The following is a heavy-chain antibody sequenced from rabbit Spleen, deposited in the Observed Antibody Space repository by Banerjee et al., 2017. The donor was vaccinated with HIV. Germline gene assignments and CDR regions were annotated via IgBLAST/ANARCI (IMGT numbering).Heavy chain of an antibody. J-gene: IGHJ4*01. CDR1: GFSFSSNW. D-gene: IGHD3-1*01. Sequence: LEESGGGLVKPGGTLTLTCTVSGFSFSSNWICWVRQAPGKGLEWIACIDTVDGDTDYATWPKGRFTISKTSSTTVTLQMTSLTAADTATYFCARDLASVVGWNFNLWGPGTLVTVS. CDR2: IDTVDGDT. V-gene: IGHV1S45*01. CDR3: ARDLASVVGWNFNL.